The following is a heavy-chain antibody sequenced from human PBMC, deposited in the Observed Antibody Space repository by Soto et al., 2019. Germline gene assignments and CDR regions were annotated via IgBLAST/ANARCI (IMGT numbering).Heavy chain of an antibody. D-gene: IGHD3-16*01. Sequence: QAHLEQSGAELKRPGASVKVSCKASGYTFSDFDINWLRQASGQGPAWMGWMNAKSGDTFFAQRFQGKLNMTWDTSMSTAYMEVGSLPSDDTAIYYCARGNPFNYAGFDVWGQGTTVAGSS. CDR1: GYTFSDFD. V-gene: IGHV1-8*01. J-gene: IGHJ6*02. CDR3: ARGNPFNYAGFDV. CDR2: MNAKSGDT.